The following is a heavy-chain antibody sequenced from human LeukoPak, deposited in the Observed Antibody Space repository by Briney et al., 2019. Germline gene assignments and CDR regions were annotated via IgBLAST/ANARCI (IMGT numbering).Heavy chain of an antibody. D-gene: IGHD5/OR15-5a*01. CDR2: IYSGGST. J-gene: IGHJ3*02. Sequence: GGSRRLSCAASGFSVSTNYMCWVRLAPGKGLEWVSTIYSGGSTNYPVSLKGRFTVSRDDSKNTLYLQMNSLRTEDTALYYCARGRVVYGDDALDIWGQGTVVTVPS. CDR1: GFSVSTNY. V-gene: IGHV3-66*01. CDR3: ARGRVVYGDDALDI.